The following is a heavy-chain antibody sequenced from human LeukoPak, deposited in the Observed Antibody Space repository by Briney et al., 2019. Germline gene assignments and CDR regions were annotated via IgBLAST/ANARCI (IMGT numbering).Heavy chain of an antibody. D-gene: IGHD3-9*01. CDR3: ARAGNGILTGYFQNWYFDL. J-gene: IGHJ2*01. CDR2: IYYSGST. V-gene: IGHV4-30-4*01. Sequence: TTSETLSLTCTVSGGSISSGDYYWSRIRQPPGKGLEWIGYIYYSGSTYYNPSLKSRVTISVDTSKNQFSLRLSSVTAADTAVYYCARAGNGILTGYFQNWYFDLWGRGTLVTVSS. CDR1: GGSISSGDYY.